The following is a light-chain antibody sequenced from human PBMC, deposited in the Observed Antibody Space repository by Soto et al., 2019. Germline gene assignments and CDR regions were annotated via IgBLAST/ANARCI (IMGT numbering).Light chain of an antibody. CDR3: ATWDTRLSARV. Sequence: QSVLTQPPSVSAAPGQKVAISCSGSTSNIGNDFVSWYHQLPGTAPKLLIYDNNQRPSGIPDRFSGSKSGTSATLVITGLQVGDEADYYCATWDTRLSARVFGGGTKLTVL. CDR2: DNN. V-gene: IGLV1-51*01. J-gene: IGLJ2*01. CDR1: TSNIGNDF.